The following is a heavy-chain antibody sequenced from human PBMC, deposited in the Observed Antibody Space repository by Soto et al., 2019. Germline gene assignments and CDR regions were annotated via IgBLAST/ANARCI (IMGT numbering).Heavy chain of an antibody. Sequence: ASVKVSCKASGYTFISYHIYWVRQAPGQGLEWMGIINPSGGSTTNAQKFQGRVTMTRDTSTSTVYMELSSLRSQDTAVYYCARVKLYLPFDYWGQGTLVTVST. D-gene: IGHD2-8*01. CDR2: INPSGGST. CDR3: ARVKLYLPFDY. V-gene: IGHV1-46*03. CDR1: GYTFISYH. J-gene: IGHJ4*02.